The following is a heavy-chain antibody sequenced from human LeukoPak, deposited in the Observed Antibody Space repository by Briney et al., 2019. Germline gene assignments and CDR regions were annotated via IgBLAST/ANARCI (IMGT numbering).Heavy chain of an antibody. CDR3: ARDNVGIRRRYRYYYGMDV. CDR1: GFTFSSYG. V-gene: IGHV3-33*01. Sequence: GGSLRLSCAASGFTFSSYGMHWVRQAPGKELAWVAVIWYDGSNKYYADSVKGRFTISRDNSKNTLYLQMNSLRAEDTAVYYCARDNVGIRRRYRYYYGMDVWGQGTTVTVSS. CDR2: IWYDGSNK. J-gene: IGHJ6*02. D-gene: IGHD2-2*01.